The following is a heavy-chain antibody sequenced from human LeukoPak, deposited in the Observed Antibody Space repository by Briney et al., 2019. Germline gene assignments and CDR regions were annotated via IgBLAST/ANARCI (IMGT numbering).Heavy chain of an antibody. Sequence: GGSLRLSCAASGFTSSDYYMSWIRQAPGKGLEWVSYISSSGSTIYYADSVKGRFTISRDNAKNSLYLQMNSLRAEDTAVYYCARSSSYYYDSSGYYYYWGQGTLVTVSS. D-gene: IGHD3-22*01. J-gene: IGHJ4*02. V-gene: IGHV3-11*01. CDR1: GFTSSDYY. CDR3: ARSSSYYYDSSGYYYY. CDR2: ISSSGSTI.